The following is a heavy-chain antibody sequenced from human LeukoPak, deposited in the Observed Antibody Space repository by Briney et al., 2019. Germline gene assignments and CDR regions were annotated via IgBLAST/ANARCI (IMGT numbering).Heavy chain of an antibody. J-gene: IGHJ6*03. CDR1: GGSISSYY. CDR3: ATVSITMVRDYYYYMDV. CDR2: IYYSGST. V-gene: IGHV4-59*01. D-gene: IGHD3-10*01. Sequence: PSETLSLTCTVSGGSISSYYWSWIRQPPGKGLEWIGYIYYSGSTNYNPSLKSRVTISVDTSKNQFSLKLSSVTAADTAVYYCATVSITMVRDYYYYMDVWGKGTTVTVSS.